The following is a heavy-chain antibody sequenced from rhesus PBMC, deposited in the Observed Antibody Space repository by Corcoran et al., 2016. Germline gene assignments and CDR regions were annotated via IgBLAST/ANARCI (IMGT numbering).Heavy chain of an antibody. CDR2: IGGDSTYT. V-gene: IGHV3-115*02. CDR1: GLPCTGYE. Sequence: EVQLAESGGGLFQPGGALRLSCGASGLPCTGYEMPWVRQAPGKGLESVSVIGGDSTYTHYADSVKGRFTISRDNAENSLSLQMNSLRAEDTAVYYCARHRSLDVWGRGILVTVSS. CDR3: ARHRSLDV. J-gene: IGHJ5-2*02.